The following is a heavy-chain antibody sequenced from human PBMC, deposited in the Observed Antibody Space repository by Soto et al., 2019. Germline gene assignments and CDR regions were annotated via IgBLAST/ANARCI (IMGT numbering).Heavy chain of an antibody. Sequence: PGGSLRLSCAASGFTFSSYAMSWVRQAPGKGLEWVSAISGSGGSTYYADSVKGRFTISRDNSKNTLYLQMNSLRAEDTAVYYCARDRNSYSSGWFADAFDIWGQGTMVTV. CDR2: ISGSGGST. J-gene: IGHJ3*02. V-gene: IGHV3-23*01. D-gene: IGHD6-19*01. CDR3: ARDRNSYSSGWFADAFDI. CDR1: GFTFSSYA.